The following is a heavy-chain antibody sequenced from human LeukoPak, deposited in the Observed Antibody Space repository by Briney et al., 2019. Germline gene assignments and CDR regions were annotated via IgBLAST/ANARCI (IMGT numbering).Heavy chain of an antibody. D-gene: IGHD4-23*01. J-gene: IGHJ5*02. CDR3: ARAFPPRWSSRGFDP. V-gene: IGHV1-2*02. Sequence: ASVKVSCKASGYTFTGYYMHWVRQASGQGLEWMGWINPNSGGTNYAQKFQGRVTMTRDTSISTAYMELSRLRSDDTAVYYCARAFPPRWSSRGFDPWGQGTLVTVSS. CDR1: GYTFTGYY. CDR2: INPNSGGT.